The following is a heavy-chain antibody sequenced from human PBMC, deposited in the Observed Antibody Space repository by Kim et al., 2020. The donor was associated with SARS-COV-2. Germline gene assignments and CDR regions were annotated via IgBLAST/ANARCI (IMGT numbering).Heavy chain of an antibody. V-gene: IGHV5-51*01. CDR2: VYPGDSDT. CDR1: GYSFTSYW. Sequence: GESLKISCKGSGYSFTSYWIGWVRQMPGKGLEWMGIVYPGDSDTRYSPSFQGQVTISADKSISTAYLQWSSLKASDTAMYYCATGGLYDILTGYSPDAFDIWGQGTMVTVSS. D-gene: IGHD3-9*01. CDR3: ATGGLYDILTGYSPDAFDI. J-gene: IGHJ3*02.